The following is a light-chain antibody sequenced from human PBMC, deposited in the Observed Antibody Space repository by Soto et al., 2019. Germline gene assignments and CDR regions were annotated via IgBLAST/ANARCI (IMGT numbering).Light chain of an antibody. CDR1: QSVSSN. CDR2: GAY. Sequence: EILMTQSPSTLAVSPGERATLSCRASQSVSSNLAWYQQKPGQAPRLLISGAYTRATGIPARFSGSGSGTEFTLTISSLQSEDFEVYYCQQFNSWPRTFGQGTKVDIK. V-gene: IGKV3-15*01. J-gene: IGKJ1*01. CDR3: QQFNSWPRT.